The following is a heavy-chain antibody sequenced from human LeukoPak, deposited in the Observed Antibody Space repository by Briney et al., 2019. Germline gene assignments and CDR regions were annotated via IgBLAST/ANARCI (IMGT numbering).Heavy chain of an antibody. CDR3: AGGRGSYYFDS. CDR1: GFTFSDYY. Sequence: PGGSLRLSCAASGFTFSDYYMSWIRQAPGKGLEWVSYISSGGSVMYYADSVNGRFTISRDNAKNSLYLQVNSLRAEDTAVYSCAGGRGSYYFDSWGQGTLVTVSS. J-gene: IGHJ4*02. CDR2: ISSGGSVM. V-gene: IGHV3-11*04. D-gene: IGHD1-26*01.